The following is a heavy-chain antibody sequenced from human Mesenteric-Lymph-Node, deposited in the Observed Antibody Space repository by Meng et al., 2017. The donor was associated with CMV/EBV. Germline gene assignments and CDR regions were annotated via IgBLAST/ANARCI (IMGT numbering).Heavy chain of an antibody. CDR2: IFSGGST. D-gene: IGHD6-13*01. CDR3: ARPSAEQQLGGGDYYYYGMDV. J-gene: IGHJ6*02. Sequence: GESLKISCAASGFTVSSNYMNWVRQAPGKGLEWVSVIFSGGSTYYTDSVKGRFTISRDNSKNTLYLQMNSLRAEDTAVYYCARPSAEQQLGGGDYYYYGMDVWGQGTTVTVSS. V-gene: IGHV3-53*01. CDR1: GFTVSSNY.